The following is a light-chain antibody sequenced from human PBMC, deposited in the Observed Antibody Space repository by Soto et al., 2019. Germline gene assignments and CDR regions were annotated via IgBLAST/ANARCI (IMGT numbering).Light chain of an antibody. CDR3: QHYDSSPEWT. CDR2: GAS. V-gene: IGKV3-20*01. J-gene: IGKJ1*01. CDR1: QSVSSN. Sequence: EIVMTKSPATLSVSPGERATLSCRASQSVSSNLAWYQQKPGQAPRLLIYGASSRATGIPDRFSGSGSGTDFTLTISRLEPEDFAVYYCQHYDSSPEWTFGQGTKVDI.